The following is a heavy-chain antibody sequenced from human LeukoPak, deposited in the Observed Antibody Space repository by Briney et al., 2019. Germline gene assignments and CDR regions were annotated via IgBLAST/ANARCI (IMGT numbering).Heavy chain of an antibody. CDR3: ARDHPDYSSRGSGVDY. CDR2: ISSSSSTI. D-gene: IGHD6-13*01. J-gene: IGHJ4*02. V-gene: IGHV3-48*01. CDR1: GFTFSSYS. Sequence: PGGSLRLSYAASGFTFSSYSMNWVRQAPGKGLEWVSYISSSSSTIYYADSVKGRFTISRDNAKNSLYLQMNSLRAEDTAVYYCARDHPDYSSRGSGVDYWGQGTLVTVSS.